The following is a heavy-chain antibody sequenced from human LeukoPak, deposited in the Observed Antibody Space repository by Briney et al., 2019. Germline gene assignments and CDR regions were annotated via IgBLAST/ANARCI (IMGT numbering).Heavy chain of an antibody. CDR1: GYXFTAYY. CDR3: ASVTYTSYDNFDY. D-gene: IGHD3-9*01. J-gene: IGHJ4*02. V-gene: IGHV1-2*02. CDR2: MHPNSGDT. Sequence: ASVKVSCRASGYXFTAYYMHWVRQAPGQGLEWMGWMHPNSGDTNYAQKFQGRVTMTRDTSITTAYMELSSLTSDDTAMYYCASVTYTSYDNFDYWGQGTLVTVSS.